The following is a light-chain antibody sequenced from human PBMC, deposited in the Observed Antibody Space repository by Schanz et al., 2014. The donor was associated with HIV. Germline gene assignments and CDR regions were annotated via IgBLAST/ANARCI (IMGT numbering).Light chain of an antibody. CDR2: DVT. CDR1: SSDVGSYNL. CDR3: CSYAGSSTPYV. V-gene: IGLV2-23*02. Sequence: QSALTQPASVSGSPGQSITISCTGTSSDVGSYNLVSWYQQHPGKAPKLMIYDVTKRPSGVPDRFSGSKSGNTASLTISGLQAEDEADYYCCSYAGSSTPYVFGAGTKVTVL. J-gene: IGLJ1*01.